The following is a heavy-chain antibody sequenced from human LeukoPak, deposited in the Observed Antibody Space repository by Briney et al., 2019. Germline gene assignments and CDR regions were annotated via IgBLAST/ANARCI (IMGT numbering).Heavy chain of an antibody. CDR3: ARGHIAVAGHYGAGPSDY. J-gene: IGHJ4*02. Sequence: GGCLRLSCGASGFIVSSSYMSWVRQAPGKGLEWVSVLYSGGTTHYGDSVKGRFTISRDNSKNTLFLRMNSLRAEDTAVYYCARGHIAVAGHYGAGPSDYWGQGTLVTVSS. CDR2: LYSGGTT. CDR1: GFIVSSSY. D-gene: IGHD6-19*01. V-gene: IGHV3-53*01.